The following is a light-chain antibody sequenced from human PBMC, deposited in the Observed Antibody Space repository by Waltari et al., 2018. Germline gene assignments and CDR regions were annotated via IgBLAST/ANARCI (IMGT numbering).Light chain of an antibody. V-gene: IGLV2-23*01. CDR1: SSDVGTYNL. CDR2: EGT. J-gene: IGLJ2*01. CDR3: CSYAGLRPHVV. Sequence: QSALTQPASVSGSPGQSITISCTGTSSDVGTYNLVSWYQQHPGKAPKLMIYEGTKRPSGVSNRFSGSKSGNTASLTISGLPAEDAAHYYCCSYAGLRPHVVFGGGTQLTVL.